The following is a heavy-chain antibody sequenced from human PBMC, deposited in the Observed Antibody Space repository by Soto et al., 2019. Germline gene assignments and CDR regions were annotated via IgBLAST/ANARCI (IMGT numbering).Heavy chain of an antibody. V-gene: IGHV3-53*01. D-gene: IGHD1-1*01. J-gene: IGHJ3*01. CDR3: ATWHEREHAYDV. Sequence: GGSLRLSCAASALTGSGKKYVAWVRQAPGKGLERVSALYDVDGSFYTDSVKGRFTTSSDSYKTTVYLQMNDLRPADTAVYYCATWHEREHAYDVWGQGTTVTVSS. CDR1: ALTGSGKKY. CDR2: LYDVDGS.